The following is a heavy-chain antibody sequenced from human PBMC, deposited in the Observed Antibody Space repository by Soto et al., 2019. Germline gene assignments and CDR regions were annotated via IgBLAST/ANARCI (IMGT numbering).Heavy chain of an antibody. CDR3: AREPLQQLGGYYYGMDV. CDR1: GFTFSSYG. Sequence: QVQLVESGGGVVQPGRSLRLSCAASGFTFSSYGMHWVRQAPGKGLEWVAVIWYDGSNKYYADSVKGRFTISRDNSKNTLYLQMNSLRAEDTAVYYCAREPLQQLGGYYYGMDVWGQGTTVTVSS. J-gene: IGHJ6*02. D-gene: IGHD6-13*01. V-gene: IGHV3-33*01. CDR2: IWYDGSNK.